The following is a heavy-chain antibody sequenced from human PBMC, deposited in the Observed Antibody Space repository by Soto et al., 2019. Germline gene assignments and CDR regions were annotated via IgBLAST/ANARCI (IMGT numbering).Heavy chain of an antibody. D-gene: IGHD3-10*01. CDR1: GGSISSGCYY. V-gene: IGHV4-31*03. J-gene: IGHJ5*02. CDR3: ARGSDQRLLWFGESNWFDP. Sequence: TLSLTCTVSGGSISSGCYYWSWIRQHPGKGLEGIGYIYYSGSTYYNPSLKSRVTITVDTSKNQVSLKLGSVTAADTAVYYCARGSDQRLLWFGESNWFDPWGQGTLVTVSS. CDR2: IYYSGST.